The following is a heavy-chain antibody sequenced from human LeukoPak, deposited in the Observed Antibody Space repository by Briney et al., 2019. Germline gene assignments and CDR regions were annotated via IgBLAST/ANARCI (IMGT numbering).Heavy chain of an antibody. J-gene: IGHJ4*02. D-gene: IGHD4-17*01. Sequence: GGSLRLSCAASGFTFSNAWMSWVRQAPGKGLEWIGRIKSKTDGGTTDYAAPVKGRFTISRDDSKNTQYLQMNSLKTEDTVVYYCTTDSYGDYVYYWGQGTLVTVSS. CDR1: GFTFSNAW. CDR3: TTDSYGDYVYY. V-gene: IGHV3-15*01. CDR2: IKSKTDGGTT.